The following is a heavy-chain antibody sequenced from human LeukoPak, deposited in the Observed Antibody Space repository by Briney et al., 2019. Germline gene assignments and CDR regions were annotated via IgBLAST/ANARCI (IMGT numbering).Heavy chain of an antibody. CDR1: GYSISSGYY. J-gene: IGHJ4*02. Sequence: PSETLSLTCTVSGYSISSGYYWGWIRQPPGKGLEWIGSIYHSGSTYYNPSLKSRVTISVDTSKNQFSLKLSSVTAADTAVYYCATSPGYWGQGTLVTVSS. D-gene: IGHD7-27*01. CDR3: ATSPGY. V-gene: IGHV4-38-2*02. CDR2: IYHSGST.